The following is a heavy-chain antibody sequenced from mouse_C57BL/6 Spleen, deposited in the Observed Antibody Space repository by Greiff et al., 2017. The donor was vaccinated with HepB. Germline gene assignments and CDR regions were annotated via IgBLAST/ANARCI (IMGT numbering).Heavy chain of an antibody. CDR3: ARGDYYDGSSWYFDV. D-gene: IGHD1-1*01. J-gene: IGHJ1*03. CDR2: INPYNGGT. CDR1: GYTFTDYY. Sequence: EVQLQQSGPVLVKPGASVKMSCKASGYTFTDYYMNWVKQSHGKSLEWIGVINPYNGGTSYNQKFKGKATLTVDKSSSTAYMELNSLTSEDSAVYYCARGDYYDGSSWYFDVWGTGTTGTVSS. V-gene: IGHV1-19*01.